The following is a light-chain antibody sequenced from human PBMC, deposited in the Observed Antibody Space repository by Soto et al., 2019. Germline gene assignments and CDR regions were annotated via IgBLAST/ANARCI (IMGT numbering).Light chain of an antibody. CDR3: QQYHKWPLT. CDR1: QSVSAN. V-gene: IGKV3-15*01. CDR2: DAS. J-gene: IGKJ4*01. Sequence: QSPASLSVSAGERAILSGGASQSVSANLAWYQQKPGQAPRLLIYDASTRATGVPARFSGSGSGIEFTLTISSLQSEDFAVYYCQQYHKWPLTFGGGTKVDIK.